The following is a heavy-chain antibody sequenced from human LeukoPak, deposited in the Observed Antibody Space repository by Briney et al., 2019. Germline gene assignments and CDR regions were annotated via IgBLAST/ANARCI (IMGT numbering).Heavy chain of an antibody. CDR3: AGTHTIPYYFDY. V-gene: IGHV6-1*01. J-gene: IGHJ4*02. Sequence: SQTLSLTCAISGDSVSSNSAAWNWIRRSPSRGLEWLGRTYYRSKWYNDYAVSVKSRITINPDTSKNQFSLQLNSVTPEDTAVYYCAGTHTIPYYFDYWGQGTLVTVSS. CDR2: TYYRSKWYN. D-gene: IGHD3-9*01. CDR1: GDSVSSNSAA.